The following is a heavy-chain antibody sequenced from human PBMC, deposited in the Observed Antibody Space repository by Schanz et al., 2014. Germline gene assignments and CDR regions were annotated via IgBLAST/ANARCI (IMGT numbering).Heavy chain of an antibody. CDR3: ARLGRMGAFDI. Sequence: QVQLVESGGGLVKPGGSLRLSCAASGFTFSDNFMSWIRQAPGKGLEWISYITTSPNYANYADSVKGRFTISRDNAKKSLFLQINSLRAEDTAVYYCARLGRMGAFDIWGQGTMVTVSS. D-gene: IGHD2-8*01. V-gene: IGHV3-11*06. CDR1: GFTFSDNF. J-gene: IGHJ3*02. CDR2: ITTSPNYA.